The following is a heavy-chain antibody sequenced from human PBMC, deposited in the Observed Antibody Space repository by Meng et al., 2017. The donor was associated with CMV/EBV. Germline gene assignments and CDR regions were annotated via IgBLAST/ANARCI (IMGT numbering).Heavy chain of an antibody. V-gene: IGHV3-30*04. CDR1: GFTFSSYA. Sequence: GGSLRLSCAASGFTFSSYAMHWVHQAPGKGLEWVAVISYDGSNKYYADSVKGRFTISRDNSKNTLYLQMNSLRAEDTAVYYCARDDFDYYGMDVWGQGTTVTVSS. D-gene: IGHD3/OR15-3a*01. CDR3: ARDDFDYYGMDV. J-gene: IGHJ6*02. CDR2: ISYDGSNK.